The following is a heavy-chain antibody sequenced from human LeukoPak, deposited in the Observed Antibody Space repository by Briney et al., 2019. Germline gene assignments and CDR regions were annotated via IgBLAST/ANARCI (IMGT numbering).Heavy chain of an antibody. CDR2: IYHSGST. Sequence: SETLSLTCAVSGGSISSSNWWSWVRQPPGKGLEWIGEIYHSGSTNYNPSLKSRVTISVDKSKNQFSLKLSSVTAADTAVYYCAANYGGNEGLFDYWGQGTLVTVSS. J-gene: IGHJ4*02. CDR3: AANYGGNEGLFDY. D-gene: IGHD4-23*01. V-gene: IGHV4-4*02. CDR1: GGSISSSNW.